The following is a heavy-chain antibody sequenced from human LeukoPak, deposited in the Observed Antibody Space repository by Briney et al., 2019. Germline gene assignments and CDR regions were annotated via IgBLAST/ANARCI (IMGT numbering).Heavy chain of an antibody. J-gene: IGHJ4*02. Sequence: PSETLSLTCTLSGDSISIYYWSWIRQPPGKGLEWNGYIYYSGSTNYNPSLKSRVTISVDTSKNQFSLKLSPVTAADTAVYYCARNPPHGDPGGFDYWGPGTLVTVSS. CDR3: ARNPPHGDPGGFDY. V-gene: IGHV4-59*01. D-gene: IGHD4-17*01. CDR2: IYYSGST. CDR1: GDSISIYY.